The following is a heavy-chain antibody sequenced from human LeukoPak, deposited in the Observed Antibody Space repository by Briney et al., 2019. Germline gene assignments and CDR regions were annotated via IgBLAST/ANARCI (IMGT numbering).Heavy chain of an antibody. CDR3: AAGATQMYYFDY. CDR1: GYTLTELS. J-gene: IGHJ4*02. Sequence: ASVKVSCKVSGYTLTELSMHWVRQAPGKGLEWMGGFDPEDGETIYAQKFQGRVTMTEDTSTDTAYMELSSLRSEDTAVYYCAAGATQMYYFDYWGQGTLVTVSS. D-gene: IGHD1-26*01. CDR2: FDPEDGET. V-gene: IGHV1-24*01.